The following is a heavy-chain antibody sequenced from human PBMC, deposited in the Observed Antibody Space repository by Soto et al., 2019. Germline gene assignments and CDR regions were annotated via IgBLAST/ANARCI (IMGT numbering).Heavy chain of an antibody. CDR1: GYAFTSYW. Sequence: GESLKISCTGWGYAFTSYWIAWVRQLPGQGLEWMGIIYPGDSDTRYSPSFQGQVTISVDKSSTTAYLQWNSLKASDTAMYYCARGYCTTSICDPWFDPWGQGTLVTVSS. CDR2: IYPGDSDT. V-gene: IGHV5-51*01. CDR3: ARGYCTTSICDPWFDP. D-gene: IGHD2-8*01. J-gene: IGHJ5*02.